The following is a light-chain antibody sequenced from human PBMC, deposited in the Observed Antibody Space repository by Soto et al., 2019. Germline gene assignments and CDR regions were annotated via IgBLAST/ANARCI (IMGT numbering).Light chain of an antibody. CDR2: DAS. Sequence: EIVLTQSPAILSLSPEERATLSCRASQSVSSYLAWYQQNPSQAPRLLIYDASNRATVIPAMFSVGASGKDFTLTLSSLEPEDFAVYYCQQRFNWPRFTFGQGTKLEIK. CDR1: QSVSSY. J-gene: IGKJ2*01. V-gene: IGKV3-11*01. CDR3: QQRFNWPRFT.